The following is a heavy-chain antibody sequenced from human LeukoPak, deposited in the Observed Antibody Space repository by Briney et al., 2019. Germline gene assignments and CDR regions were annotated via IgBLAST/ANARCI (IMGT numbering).Heavy chain of an antibody. D-gene: IGHD1-26*01. J-gene: IGHJ3*02. CDR2: IYHSGST. CDR1: GGSISSYY. Sequence: SETLSLTCTVSGGSISSYYWSWIRQPPGKGLEWIGYIYHSGSTYYNPSLKSRVTISVDRSKNQFSLKLSSVTAADTAVYYCARAPKSIVGATTGAFDIWGQGTKVTVSS. CDR3: ARAPKSIVGATTGAFDI. V-gene: IGHV4-59*12.